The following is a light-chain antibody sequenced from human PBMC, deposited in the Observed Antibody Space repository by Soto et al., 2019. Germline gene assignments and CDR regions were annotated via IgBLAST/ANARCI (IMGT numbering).Light chain of an antibody. CDR1: SSDVGGYNY. Sequence: QSVLTQPPSASGCPGQSVTISCTGTSSDVGGYNYVSWYQQHPGKAPQLVIYGVNKRASGVPDRFSGSKSGNTASLTVSGLQAEDEADYNCSSYAGSNILYDFGTGTRSPS. J-gene: IGLJ1*01. CDR3: SSYAGSNILYD. V-gene: IGLV2-8*01. CDR2: GVN.